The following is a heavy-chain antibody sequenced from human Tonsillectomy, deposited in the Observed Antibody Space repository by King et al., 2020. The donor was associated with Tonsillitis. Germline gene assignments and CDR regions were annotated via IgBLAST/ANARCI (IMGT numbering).Heavy chain of an antibody. CDR3: ARDLGGGNWPYFMDV. CDR1: GFTFSAYA. J-gene: IGHJ6*03. D-gene: IGHD4-23*01. V-gene: IGHV3-48*01. CDR2: ISSSSDAK. Sequence: QLVQSGGGLVQPGGSLRLSCTASGFTFSAYAFNWVRQAPGKGLEWLSYISSSSDAKYYADSVKGRITTSRDNAENSLYLQMNSLRVEDTAVYYCARDLGGGNWPYFMDVWGKGTPVTVSS.